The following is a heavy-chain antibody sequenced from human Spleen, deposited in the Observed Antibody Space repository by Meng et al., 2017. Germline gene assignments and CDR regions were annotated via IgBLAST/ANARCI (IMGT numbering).Heavy chain of an antibody. Sequence: GSLRLSCTVSGGSISSSSDYWGWIRQPPGKGLEWIGSIYFSGKTYYNPSLKSRITISVDTSKNQFSLRVNSVTAADTAMYYCARDLHYDFWSGDNDNFDIWGQGTMVTVSS. CDR2: IYFSGKT. CDR3: ARDLHYDFWSGDNDNFDI. J-gene: IGHJ3*02. CDR1: GGSISSSSDY. V-gene: IGHV4-39*07. D-gene: IGHD3-3*01.